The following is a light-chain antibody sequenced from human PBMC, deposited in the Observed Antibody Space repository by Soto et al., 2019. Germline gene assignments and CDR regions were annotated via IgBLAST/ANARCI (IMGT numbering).Light chain of an antibody. Sequence: DVQKTPVPSSLSACERDRDTITCRASQGISNYLAWYQQKPGKVPKLLIYAASTLASGVPSRFTGSGSGTEFTLTISSLQPDDFATYYCQQYNTYSTWTFGQGTKVAI. CDR3: QQYNTYSTWT. V-gene: IGKV1-16*01. CDR2: AAS. J-gene: IGKJ1*01. CDR1: QGISNY.